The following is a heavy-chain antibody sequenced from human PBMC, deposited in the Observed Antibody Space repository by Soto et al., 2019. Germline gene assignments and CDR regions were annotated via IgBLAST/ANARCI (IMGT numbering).Heavy chain of an antibody. CDR1: GFSFSTYD. J-gene: IGHJ6*02. D-gene: IGHD2-2*01. CDR3: ERDPQQGYSGTDV. CDR2: ISSGGQTI. V-gene: IGHV3-48*02. Sequence: EVQLVEAGGGLVQPGGSLRLSCAASGFSFSTYDMNWVRQAPGKGLEWVSYISSGGQTIKSTDSVKGRFTITRDNAKNTLYLQMRGLRDEDTGAYYYERDPQQGYSGTDVWGQGTTVTVSS.